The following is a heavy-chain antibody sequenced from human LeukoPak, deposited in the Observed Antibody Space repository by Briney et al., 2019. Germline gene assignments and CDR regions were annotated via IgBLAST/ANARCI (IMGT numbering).Heavy chain of an antibody. CDR1: GFTFTTYW. J-gene: IGHJ3*01. V-gene: IGHV3-7*01. CDR3: VRDLSPAYGGHYYDAFDF. CDR2: IRRDGSVI. D-gene: IGHD2-21*01. Sequence: PGGSLRLSCAASGFTFTTYWMAWVRQAPGKGLEWVANIRRDGSVIHYVDSVKDRFTISRDNAKNSVYLQMNSLRAEDTALYYCVRDLSPAYGGHYYDAFDFWGQGTMVTVSS.